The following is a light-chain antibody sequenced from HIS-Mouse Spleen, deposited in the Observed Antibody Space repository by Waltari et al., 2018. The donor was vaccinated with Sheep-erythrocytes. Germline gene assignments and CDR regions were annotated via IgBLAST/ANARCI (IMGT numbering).Light chain of an antibody. CDR2: DVS. V-gene: IGLV2-11*01. CDR3: CSYAGSSTWV. J-gene: IGLJ3*02. Sequence: QSALTQPRPVSGSPGQSVTISCTGPSSDVGGYNYVAWYQQHPGKAPKLMIYDVSKRPSGVSNRFSGSKSGNTASLTISGLQAEDEADYYCCSYAGSSTWVFGGGTKLTVL. CDR1: SSDVGGYNY.